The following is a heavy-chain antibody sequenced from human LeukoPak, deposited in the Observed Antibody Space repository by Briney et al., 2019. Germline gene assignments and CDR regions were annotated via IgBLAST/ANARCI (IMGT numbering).Heavy chain of an antibody. J-gene: IGHJ4*02. Sequence: PGGSLRLSCAASGFTFSNAWMSWVRQAPGKGLEWVGRIKSKTDGGTTDYAAPVKGRFTISRDDSKNTLYLQMNSLKTEDTAVYYCTTPYYDFWSGYYTRVDYWGQGTLVTVSS. CDR2: IKSKTDGGTT. D-gene: IGHD3-3*01. CDR1: GFTFSNAW. CDR3: TTPYYDFWSGYYTRVDY. V-gene: IGHV3-15*01.